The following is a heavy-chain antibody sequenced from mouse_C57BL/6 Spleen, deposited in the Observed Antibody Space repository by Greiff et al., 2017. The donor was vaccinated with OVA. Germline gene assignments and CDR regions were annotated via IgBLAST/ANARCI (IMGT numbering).Heavy chain of an antibody. CDR3: AREDYSNWDY. CDR2: IDPSDSET. J-gene: IGHJ2*01. V-gene: IGHV1-52*01. D-gene: IGHD2-5*01. Sequence: VQLQQPGAELVRPGSSVKLSCKASGYTFTSYWMHWVKQRPIQGLEWIGNIDPSDSETHYNQKFKDKATLTVDKSSSTAYMQLSSLTSEDSAVYYCAREDYSNWDYWGQGTTLTVSS. CDR1: GYTFTSYW.